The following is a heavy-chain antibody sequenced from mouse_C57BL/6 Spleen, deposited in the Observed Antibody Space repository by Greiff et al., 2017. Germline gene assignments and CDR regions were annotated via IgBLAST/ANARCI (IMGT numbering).Heavy chain of an antibody. D-gene: IGHD2-3*01. Sequence: VQLQQSGPELVKPGASVKISCKASGYAFSSSWMNWVKQRPGKGLEWIGRIYPGDGDTNYNGKFKGTATLTADKSSSTAYMPLSSLTSEDSAVYFCARGDGDDGSSCLAYWGQGTLVTVSA. J-gene: IGHJ3*01. CDR1: GYAFSSSW. CDR3: ARGDGDDGSSCLAY. V-gene: IGHV1-82*01. CDR2: IYPGDGDT.